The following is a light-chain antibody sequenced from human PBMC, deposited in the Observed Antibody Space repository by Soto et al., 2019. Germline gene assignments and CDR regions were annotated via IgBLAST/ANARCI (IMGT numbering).Light chain of an antibody. CDR1: ISNIGRNS. J-gene: IGLJ1*01. V-gene: IGLV1-44*01. CDR2: GNN. CDR3: AAWDDSLNEYV. Sequence: QSVLTQAPSVSGTPWQRVTITCSVSISNIGRNSVNWYQHLPGTAPKLLTHGNNHRPSGVPDRFSGSKSGTSASLAISGLQPEDEAGYCCAAWDDSLNEYVFGDGTKV.